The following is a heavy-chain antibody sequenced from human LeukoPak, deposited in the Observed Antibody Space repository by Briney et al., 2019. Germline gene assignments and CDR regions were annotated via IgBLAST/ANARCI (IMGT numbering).Heavy chain of an antibody. CDR1: GFTFSDYN. Sequence: GGSLRLSCAASGFTFSDYNMNWVRQAPGKGLEWVSYISGGSSIIYYADSVKGRFTISRDNAKNSLFLQMNSLRDEDTAVYYCARGITAAGTNWFDPWGQGTLVTVSS. CDR3: ARGITAAGTNWFDP. J-gene: IGHJ5*02. CDR2: ISGGSSII. V-gene: IGHV3-48*02. D-gene: IGHD6-13*01.